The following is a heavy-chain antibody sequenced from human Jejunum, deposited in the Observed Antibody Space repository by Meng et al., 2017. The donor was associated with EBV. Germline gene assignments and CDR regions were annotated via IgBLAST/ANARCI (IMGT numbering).Heavy chain of an antibody. CDR1: GGSVSSGGYY. CDR3: ARDQNGSYFAY. D-gene: IGHD1-26*01. Sequence: QVHLQGSGPGLVKPSESLSLTCTAPGGSVSSGGYYWSWIRQPPGKGLEWIGYIYNSESTNYKSSLKSRVTISADTSKNQFSLRLSSVTAADTAVYYCARDQNGSYFAYWGQGTLVTVSS. CDR2: IYNSEST. V-gene: IGHV4-61*08. J-gene: IGHJ4*02.